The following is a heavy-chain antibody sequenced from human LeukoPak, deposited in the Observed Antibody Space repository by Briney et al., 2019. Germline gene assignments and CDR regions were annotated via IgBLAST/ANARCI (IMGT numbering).Heavy chain of an antibody. CDR1: GFTFSIYS. Sequence: GGSLRLSCAASGFTFSIYSMNWVRQAPGKGLEWVSSISSSSSYIYYADSVKGRFTISRDNAKNSLYLQMNSLRAEDTAVYYCATSCGGSCYSGDYWGQGTLVTVSS. V-gene: IGHV3-21*01. CDR3: ATSCGGSCYSGDY. CDR2: ISSSSSYI. J-gene: IGHJ4*02. D-gene: IGHD2-15*01.